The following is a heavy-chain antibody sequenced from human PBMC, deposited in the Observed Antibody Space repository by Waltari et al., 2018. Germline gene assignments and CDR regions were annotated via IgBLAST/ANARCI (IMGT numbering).Heavy chain of an antibody. Sequence: QVQLQESGPGLVKPSETLSLTCTVSGGSISSHYWSWIRQPPGKGLEWIGYIYYSGSTNYNPSLKSRVTISVDTSKNQFSLKLSSVTAADTAVDYCARTYSSSWYYFDYWGQGTLVTVSS. V-gene: IGHV4-59*11. D-gene: IGHD6-13*01. CDR1: GGSISSHY. CDR2: IYYSGST. CDR3: ARTYSSSWYYFDY. J-gene: IGHJ4*02.